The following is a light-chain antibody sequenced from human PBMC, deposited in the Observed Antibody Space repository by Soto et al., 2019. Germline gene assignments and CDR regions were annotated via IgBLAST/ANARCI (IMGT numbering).Light chain of an antibody. CDR1: PGISND. CDR3: QQYNRYPWT. CDR2: AAS. Sequence: IQMTQSPSSLSASVGDIVTITCRARPGISNDLAWYQQKPGKVPELLIYAASTLQSGFPSRFSGSGSGTDFTLTISSLQPEDVATYYCQQYNRYPWTVGKETKVQI. J-gene: IGKJ1*01. V-gene: IGKV1-27*01.